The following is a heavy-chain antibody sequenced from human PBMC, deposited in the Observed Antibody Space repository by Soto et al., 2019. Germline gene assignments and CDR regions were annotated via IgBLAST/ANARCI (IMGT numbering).Heavy chain of an antibody. CDR3: ARRSRSGYDWVGYNWFDP. CDR2: IYPGDSDT. V-gene: IGHV5-51*01. J-gene: IGHJ5*02. CDR1: GYSFPSHW. D-gene: IGHD5-12*01. Sequence: GESLKISCKGSGYSFPSHWIAWVRQMPGKGLEWVGLIYPGDSDTRYSPSFHGRVIISADKSISTAYLQWSSLKASDTAMYYCARRSRSGYDWVGYNWFDPWGQGTLVTVSS.